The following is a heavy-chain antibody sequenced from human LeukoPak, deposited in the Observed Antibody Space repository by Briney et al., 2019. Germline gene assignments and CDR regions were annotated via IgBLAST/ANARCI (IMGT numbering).Heavy chain of an antibody. V-gene: IGHV3-30*18. Sequence: PGRSLRLSCAASGFTFSSYGMHWVRQAPGKGLEWVAVISYDGSNKYYADSVKGRFTISRDNSKNTLYLQMNSLRAEDTAVHYCAKDRVLLWFGELSLLDAFDHWGQGTLVTVSS. CDR1: GFTFSSYG. D-gene: IGHD3-10*01. CDR2: ISYDGSNK. J-gene: IGHJ4*02. CDR3: AKDRVLLWFGELSLLDAFDH.